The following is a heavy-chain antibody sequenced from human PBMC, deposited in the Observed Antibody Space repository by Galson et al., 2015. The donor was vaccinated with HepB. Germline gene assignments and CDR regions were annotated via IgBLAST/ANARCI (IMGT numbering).Heavy chain of an antibody. CDR2: TSYDGSSN. Sequence: SLRLSCAASGFTFNTYGMHWVRQAPGKGLEWVAVTSYDGSSNYYGDSVEGRFTISRGNSENTLFLQMNSLRAEDTAVYYCAKAREYFGSGTMDVWGKGTMVTVSS. J-gene: IGHJ6*04. CDR3: AKAREYFGSGTMDV. D-gene: IGHD3-10*01. CDR1: GFTFNTYG. V-gene: IGHV3-30*18.